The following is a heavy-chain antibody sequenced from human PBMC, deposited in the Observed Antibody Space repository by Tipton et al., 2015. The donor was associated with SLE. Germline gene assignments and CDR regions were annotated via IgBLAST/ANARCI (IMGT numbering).Heavy chain of an antibody. CDR2: IYPGDSDT. CDR3: ARRPSGYFPFET. V-gene: IGHV5-51*03. CDR1: GHSFNSYW. D-gene: IGHD5-12*01. Sequence: QLVQSGAEVKKSGESLKISCKGPGHSFNSYWIAWVRQMPGKGLEWMGSIYPGDSDTRYSPSTQGQVTISADKSITTAYLQWSGLKASDSAMYYCARRPSGYFPFETWGQGTLVTVSS. J-gene: IGHJ5*02.